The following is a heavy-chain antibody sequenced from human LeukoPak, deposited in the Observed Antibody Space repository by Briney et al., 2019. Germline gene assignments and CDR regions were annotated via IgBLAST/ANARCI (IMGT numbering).Heavy chain of an antibody. CDR3: AKVPVADYYGSGSYFDY. J-gene: IGHJ4*02. CDR2: IRYDGSNK. D-gene: IGHD3-10*01. V-gene: IGHV3-30*02. CDR1: GFTFSSYG. Sequence: GGSLRLSCAASGFTFSSYGMHWVRQAPGKGLEWVAFIRYDGSNKYYADSVKGRFTISRDNSKNTLYLQMNSLRAEDTAVYYCAKVPVADYYGSGSYFDYWGQGTLVTVSS.